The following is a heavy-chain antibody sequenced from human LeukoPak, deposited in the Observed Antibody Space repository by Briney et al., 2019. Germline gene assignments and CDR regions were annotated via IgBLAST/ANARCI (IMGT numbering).Heavy chain of an antibody. D-gene: IGHD5-12*01. J-gene: IGHJ4*02. CDR1: GFTFSSYA. V-gene: IGHV3-23*01. CDR3: ARGIGGGYDSSDY. CDR2: ISGSGGST. Sequence: GGSLRLSCAASGFTFSSYAMSWVRQAPGKGLEWVSAISGSGGSTYYADSVKGRFTISRDNSKNTLYLQMNSLRAEDTAVYYCARGIGGGYDSSDYWGQGTLVTVSS.